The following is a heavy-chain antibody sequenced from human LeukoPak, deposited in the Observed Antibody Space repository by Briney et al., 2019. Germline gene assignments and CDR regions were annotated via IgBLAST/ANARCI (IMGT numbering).Heavy chain of an antibody. D-gene: IGHD3-10*01. CDR2: ISGSGGST. CDR3: ARRDYYGSGRPFDY. CDR1: GFTFSSYA. J-gene: IGHJ4*02. Sequence: GGSLRLSCAASGFTFSSYAMSWVRQAPGKGLEWVSAISGSGGSTSYADSVKGRFTISRDNSKNTLYLQMNSLRAEDTAVYYCARRDYYGSGRPFDYWGQGTLVTVSS. V-gene: IGHV3-23*01.